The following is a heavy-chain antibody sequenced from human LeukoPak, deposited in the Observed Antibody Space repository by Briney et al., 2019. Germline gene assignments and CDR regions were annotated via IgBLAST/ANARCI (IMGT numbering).Heavy chain of an antibody. CDR2: IRYDGFDK. Sequence: GGSLRLSCAASGFTFSSYGMHWVRQAPGKGLEWVAFIRYDGFDKYYADSVKGRFTISRDNSKNTLYLQMNSLRAEDTALYYCVKLISPYDYWGQGALVTVSS. CDR1: GFTFSSYG. CDR3: VKLISPYDY. J-gene: IGHJ4*02. V-gene: IGHV3-30*02.